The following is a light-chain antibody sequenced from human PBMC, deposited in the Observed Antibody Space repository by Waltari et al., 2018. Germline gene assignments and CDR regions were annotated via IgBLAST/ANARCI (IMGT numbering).Light chain of an antibody. J-gene: IGKJ1*01. CDR3: QKYDFLPAT. CDR2: HPS. CDR1: QGVGKY. V-gene: IGKV3-20*01. Sequence: EIVLTQSPGTLSLSPGERAPLSCRASQGVGKYLAWYQQRPGQAPRLLLYHPSIRATGIPDRFSCSGYGTDFSLTISRLEPEDFAVYYCQKYDFLPATFGQGTTVEIK.